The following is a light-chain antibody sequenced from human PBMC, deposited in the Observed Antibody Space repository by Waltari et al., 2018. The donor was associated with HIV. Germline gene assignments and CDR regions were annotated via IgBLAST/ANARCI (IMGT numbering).Light chain of an antibody. V-gene: IGLV2-8*01. CDR1: SSDIGAYDS. CDR2: EVT. CDR3: SSDGDNMRVL. Sequence: QSALTQPPSASGSLGQSVTISCTGSSSDIGAYDSVSWFQQHPHSAPTLLLYEVTNRPSCGPERFSVSRSGDTAFLRVSGLQPDDSAACFCSSDGDNMRVLFGGVTNLIV. J-gene: IGLJ2*01.